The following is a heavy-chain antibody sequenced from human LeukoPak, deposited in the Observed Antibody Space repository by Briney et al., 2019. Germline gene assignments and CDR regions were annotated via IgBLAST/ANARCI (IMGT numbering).Heavy chain of an antibody. CDR1: GFTFSIYS. CDR3: ANIAARQITDY. Sequence: SGGSLRLSCAASGFTFSIYSMNWVRQAPGKGLEWISYISSSGSTIYYADSVKGRFTISRDNAKNSLYLQMNRLRAEDTAMYYCANIAARQITDYWGQGTLATVSS. J-gene: IGHJ4*02. CDR2: ISSSGSTI. V-gene: IGHV3-48*01. D-gene: IGHD6-6*01.